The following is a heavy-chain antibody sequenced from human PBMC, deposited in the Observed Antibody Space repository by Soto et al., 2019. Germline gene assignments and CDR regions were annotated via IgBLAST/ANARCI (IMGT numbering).Heavy chain of an antibody. Sequence: GGSLRLSCAASGFTFSSYAMSWVRQAPGKGLEWVSAISGSGGSTYYADSVKGRFTISRDNSKNTLYLQMNSLRAEDTAVYYCAKDLTRKRYCGGDCSPGTSDYWGQGTLVTVSS. D-gene: IGHD2-21*02. CDR2: ISGSGGST. V-gene: IGHV3-23*01. J-gene: IGHJ4*02. CDR1: GFTFSSYA. CDR3: AKDLTRKRYCGGDCSPGTSDY.